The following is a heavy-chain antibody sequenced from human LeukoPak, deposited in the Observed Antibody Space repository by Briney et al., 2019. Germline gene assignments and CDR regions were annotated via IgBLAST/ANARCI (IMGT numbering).Heavy chain of an antibody. J-gene: IGHJ4*02. D-gene: IGHD5-24*01. V-gene: IGHV3-23*01. CDR3: AKDDAWLQYGN. Sequence: AGGSLRLSCEASGFTFHSRGMNWVRQAPGKGLEWVSGMSPNGLITYYADSVKGRFTISRDNSKGTVYLQMNSLRPEDTAVYYCAKDDAWLQYGNWGRGTLVTVSS. CDR1: GFTFHSRG. CDR2: MSPNGLIT.